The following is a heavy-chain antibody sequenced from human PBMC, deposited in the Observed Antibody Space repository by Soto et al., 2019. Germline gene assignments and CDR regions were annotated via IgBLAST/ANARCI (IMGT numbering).Heavy chain of an antibody. CDR1: GFTFSSYS. Sequence: EVQLVESGGGLVQPGGSLRLSCEASGFTFSSYSMNWVRQAPGKGLEWVSYISSSSSTIYYADYVKGRFTISRDNAKNSLYLQMNSLRAEDTAVYYCARANYYGSPGDFDFWGQGTLVTVSS. CDR2: ISSSSSTI. V-gene: IGHV3-48*01. J-gene: IGHJ4*02. D-gene: IGHD3-10*01. CDR3: ARANYYGSPGDFDF.